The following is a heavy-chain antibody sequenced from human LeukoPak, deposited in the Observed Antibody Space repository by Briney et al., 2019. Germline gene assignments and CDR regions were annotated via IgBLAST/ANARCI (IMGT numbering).Heavy chain of an antibody. CDR3: ARDVYYDSNASGEFDL. D-gene: IGHD3-22*01. CDR1: GFIFSGYE. V-gene: IGHV3-48*03. CDR2: ISSGDDSI. Sequence: PGGSLRLSCTTSGFIFSGYEMNWVRQAPGKGLEWISYISSGDDSIYYADSVKGRFTISRDNAKNSLYLQMNSLGAEDTAVYYCARDVYYDSNASGEFDLWGQGTLVTVSS. J-gene: IGHJ4*02.